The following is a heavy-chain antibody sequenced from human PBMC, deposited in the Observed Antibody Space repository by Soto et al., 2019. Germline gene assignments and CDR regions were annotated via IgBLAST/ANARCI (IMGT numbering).Heavy chain of an antibody. CDR2: IYYSGST. Sequence: QVQLQESGPGLVKPSETLSLTCTVSGGSISSYYWSWIRQPPGKGLEWIGYIYYSGSTNYNPSLKSRVTISVDTPKNQFSLKLSSVTAADTAVYYCAREGLTGTIGLYYYYGIDVWGQGTTVTVAS. CDR1: GGSISSYY. D-gene: IGHD1-7*01. V-gene: IGHV4-59*01. J-gene: IGHJ6*02. CDR3: AREGLTGTIGLYYYYGIDV.